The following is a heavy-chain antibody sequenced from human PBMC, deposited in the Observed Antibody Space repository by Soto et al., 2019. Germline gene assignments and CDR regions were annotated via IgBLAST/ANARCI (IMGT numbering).Heavy chain of an antibody. V-gene: IGHV3-30-3*01. CDR1: GFTFSSHG. D-gene: IGHD6-6*01. J-gene: IGHJ4*02. CDR3: ARVDSSSTDY. Sequence: LRLSCAASGFTFSSHGIHWVRQAPGKGLEWVTFISYDGSKTYYADSVKGRFTIFRDNSKNTLYLQMNSLRPEDTAVYFCARVDSSSTDYWGQGTLVTVSS. CDR2: ISYDGSKT.